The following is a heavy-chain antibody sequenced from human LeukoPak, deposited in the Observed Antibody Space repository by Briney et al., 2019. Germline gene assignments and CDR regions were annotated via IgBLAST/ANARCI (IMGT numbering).Heavy chain of an antibody. Sequence: PGGSLRLSCAASGFTFSSYAMSWVRQAPGKGLEWVSAISGSGGSTYYADSVKGRFTISRDNSKNTLYLQMNSLRAEDTAVYYCAKDLNYDSSGPMEFDYWGQGTLVTVSS. J-gene: IGHJ4*02. V-gene: IGHV3-23*01. CDR1: GFTFSSYA. CDR3: AKDLNYDSSGPMEFDY. D-gene: IGHD3-22*01. CDR2: ISGSGGST.